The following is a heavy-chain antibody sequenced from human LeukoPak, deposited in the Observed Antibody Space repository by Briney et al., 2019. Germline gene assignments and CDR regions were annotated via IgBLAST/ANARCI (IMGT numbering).Heavy chain of an antibody. CDR2: ISGQ. CDR3: AKGVVVAPDVTPFDY. V-gene: IGHV3-23*01. J-gene: IGHJ4*02. Sequence: QSGGSLRLSCAVSGLTFNNYAMSWVRQAPGKGLEWVSGISGQYYADSVKGRFTISRDNSKNTLYLQMNSLRAEDTAVYYCAKGVVVAPDVTPFDYWGQGTLVTVSS. D-gene: IGHD2-2*01. CDR1: GLTFNNYA.